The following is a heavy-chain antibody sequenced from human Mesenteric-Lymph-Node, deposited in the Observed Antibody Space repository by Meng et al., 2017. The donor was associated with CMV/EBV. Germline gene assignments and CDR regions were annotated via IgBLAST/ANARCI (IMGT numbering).Heavy chain of an antibody. CDR1: FTGYY. CDR3: ARDWGGCSSTSCYPEYFQH. V-gene: IGHV1-2*02. D-gene: IGHD2-2*01. Sequence: FTGYYMHWVRQAPGQGLEWMGWINPNSGGTNYAQKFQGRVTMTRDTSISTAYMELSRLRSDDTAVYYCARDWGGCSSTSCYPEYFQHWGQGTLVTVSS. J-gene: IGHJ1*01. CDR2: INPNSGGT.